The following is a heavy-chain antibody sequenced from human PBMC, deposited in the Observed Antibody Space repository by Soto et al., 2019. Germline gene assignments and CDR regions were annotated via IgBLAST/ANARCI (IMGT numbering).Heavy chain of an antibody. J-gene: IGHJ1*01. CDR3: VKPPFCSSGSCYQH. V-gene: IGHV3-30*18. CDR2: ISNDGNEK. D-gene: IGHD2-15*01. CDR1: GFIFSNYG. Sequence: QVQLVESGGGVVQPGRSLRLSCAASGFIFSNYGMHWVRQAPGKGLEWVAVISNDGNEKYYTDSVKGRFTISRDNSKNMLYLQMNSLRVEDTAVYYCVKPPFCSSGSCYQHWGQGTLVTVSP.